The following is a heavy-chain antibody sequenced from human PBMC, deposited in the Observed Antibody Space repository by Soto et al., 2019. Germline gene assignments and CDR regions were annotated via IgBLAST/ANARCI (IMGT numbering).Heavy chain of an antibody. CDR3: ARQHTASYYDILTGSSRRAEYFQH. CDR1: VYKFSYYY. Sequence: XSVKVSCKTSVYKFSYYYMHWMRQAPGQGLEWMGWIFPKNGDIYYLQKFQGRVTMTRDTSTTTVYMELSSLRSEDTAVYYCARQHTASYYDILTGSSRRAEYFQHWGQGTLVTVSS. V-gene: IGHV1-2*02. CDR2: IFPKNGDI. D-gene: IGHD3-9*01. J-gene: IGHJ1*01.